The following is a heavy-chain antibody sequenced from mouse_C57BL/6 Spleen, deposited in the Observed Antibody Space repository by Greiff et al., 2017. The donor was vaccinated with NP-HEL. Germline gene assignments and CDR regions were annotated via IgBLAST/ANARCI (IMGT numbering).Heavy chain of an antibody. D-gene: IGHD1-1*02. CDR3: TREGGLLFAD. CDR1: GFTFSSYA. J-gene: IGHJ3*01. CDR2: ISSGGDYI. V-gene: IGHV5-9-1*02. Sequence: DVQLVESGEGLVKPGGSLKLSCAASGFTFSSYAMSWVRQTPEKRLEWVAYISSGGDYIYYADTVKGRFTISRDNARNTLYLQMSSLKSEDTAMYYCTREGGLLFADWGQGTLVTVSA.